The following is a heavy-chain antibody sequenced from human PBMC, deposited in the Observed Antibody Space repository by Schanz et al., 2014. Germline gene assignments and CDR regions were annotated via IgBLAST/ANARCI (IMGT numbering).Heavy chain of an antibody. CDR2: ISGGGGTT. J-gene: IGHJ6*02. CDR3: AKDGPGGSGSYSADGGMDV. D-gene: IGHD3-10*01. V-gene: IGHV3-23*04. CDR1: GFNFSDYA. Sequence: EVQLVESGGGLVPPGGSLRLSCAASGFNFSDYAMCWVRQAPGKGLEWVSAISGGGGTTYYTDAGKGRFTIARDNSKSTLYLQMNSLRAEDTAVYYCAKDGPGGSGSYSADGGMDVWGQGTTVTVSS.